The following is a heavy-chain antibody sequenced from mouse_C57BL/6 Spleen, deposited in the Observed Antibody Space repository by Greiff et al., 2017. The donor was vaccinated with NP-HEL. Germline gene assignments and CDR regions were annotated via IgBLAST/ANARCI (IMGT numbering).Heavy chain of an antibody. CDR1: GYTFTDYN. J-gene: IGHJ4*01. Sequence: VQLQQSGPELVKPGASVKIPCKASGYTFTDYNMDWVKQSHGKSLEWIGDINPNNGGTIYNQKFKGKATLTVDKSSSTAYMELRSLTSEDTAVYYCARVPYYYGSSRYYAMDYWGQGTSVTVSS. CDR2: INPNNGGT. CDR3: ARVPYYYGSSRYYAMDY. D-gene: IGHD1-1*01. V-gene: IGHV1-18*01.